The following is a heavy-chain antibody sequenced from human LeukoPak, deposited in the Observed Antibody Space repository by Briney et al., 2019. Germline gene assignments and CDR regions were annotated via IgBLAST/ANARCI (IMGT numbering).Heavy chain of an antibody. D-gene: IGHD2/OR15-2a*01. Sequence: GGSLRLSCAASGFSLMNAWMIWVRQAPGKGLEWVGRIKSNADGGTPDYAAPARGRFTISRDDSKNTLYLQMNSLKTEDTAVYYCTTFYHEYSPYWGRGTLVTVSS. V-gene: IGHV3-15*01. CDR1: GFSLMNAW. CDR2: IKSNADGGTP. CDR3: TTFYHEYSPY. J-gene: IGHJ4*02.